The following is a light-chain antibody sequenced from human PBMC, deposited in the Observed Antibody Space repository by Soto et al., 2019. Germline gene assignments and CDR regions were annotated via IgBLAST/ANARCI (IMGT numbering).Light chain of an antibody. CDR1: SSDVGGYDY. CDR2: DVS. CDR3: SSYARSSTLV. Sequence: QSALTQPASVSGSPGQSITISCTGTSSDVGGYDYVSWYQHHPGKAPKLMIYDVSDRPSGVSDRFSGSKSGNTASLTISGLQAEDEADYCCSSYARSSTLVFGGGTKVTVL. J-gene: IGLJ3*02. V-gene: IGLV2-14*01.